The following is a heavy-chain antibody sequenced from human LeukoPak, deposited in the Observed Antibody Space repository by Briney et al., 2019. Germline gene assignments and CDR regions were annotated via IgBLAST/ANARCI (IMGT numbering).Heavy chain of an antibody. D-gene: IGHD3-10*01. CDR3: AKSNGYGLVDI. V-gene: IGHV4-4*02. J-gene: IGHJ3*02. CDR1: GGSISSSNW. Sequence: SETLSLTCAVSGGSISSSNWWSWVRQPPGKGLEWIGNIFYSGSTYYSPSLKSRVTISLDTSRNQFSLKLTSVTAADTAVYYCAKSNGYGLVDIWGQGTMVTVSS. CDR2: IFYSGST.